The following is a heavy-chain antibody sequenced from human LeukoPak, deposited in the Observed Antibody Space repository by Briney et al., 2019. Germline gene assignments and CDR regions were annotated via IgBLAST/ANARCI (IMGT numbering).Heavy chain of an antibody. J-gene: IGHJ1*01. CDR2: IRYDGSNK. CDR1: GFTFSSYG. D-gene: IGHD2-2*01. CDR3: AKTSDQLLSFTYFQH. Sequence: GGSLRLSCAASGFTFSSYGMHWVRQAPGKGLEWVAFIRYDGSNKYYADSVKGRFTISRDNSKNTLYLQMNSLRAEDTAVYYCAKTSDQLLSFTYFQHWGQGTLVTVSS. V-gene: IGHV3-30*02.